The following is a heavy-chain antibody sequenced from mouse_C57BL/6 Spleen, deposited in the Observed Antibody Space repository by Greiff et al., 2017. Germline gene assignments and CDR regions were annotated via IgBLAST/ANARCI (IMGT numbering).Heavy chain of an antibody. Sequence: EVNVVESGEGLVKPGGSLKLSCAASGFTFSSYAMSWVRQTPEKRLEWVAYISSGGDYIYYADTVKGRFTISRDNARNTLYLQMSSLKSEDTAMYYCTRVDYRYYFDYWGQGTTLTVSS. J-gene: IGHJ2*01. CDR1: GFTFSSYA. V-gene: IGHV5-9-1*02. CDR3: TRVDYRYYFDY. D-gene: IGHD2-4*01. CDR2: ISSGGDYI.